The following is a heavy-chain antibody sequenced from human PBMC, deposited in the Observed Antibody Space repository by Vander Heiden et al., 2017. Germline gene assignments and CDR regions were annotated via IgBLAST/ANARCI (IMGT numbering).Heavy chain of an antibody. CDR2: IKRKTDGGTT. CDR3: TTLYNRWTTHPFS. Sequence: EVELVEFGGGWVKPGGSLRLSCAASGFNFNKAWMNWVRQAPGKGLEWVGRIKRKTDGGTTDYAAPVRGRFAISRDDSANTLYLQMNSLKTEDTAVYYCTTLYNRWTTHPFSWGQGTLITVSS. CDR1: GFNFNKAW. D-gene: IGHD3-10*01. V-gene: IGHV3-15*07. J-gene: IGHJ5*02.